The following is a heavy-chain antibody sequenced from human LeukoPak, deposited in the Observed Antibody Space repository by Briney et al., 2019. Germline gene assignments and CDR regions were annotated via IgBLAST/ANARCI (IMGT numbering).Heavy chain of an antibody. J-gene: IGHJ6*02. V-gene: IGHV3-64D*09. CDR1: VFLFSRYA. CDR3: VRGYSFGPYGMDV. CDR2: ISDSGGST. D-gene: IGHD2-15*01. Sequence: GGSLSLSCSASVFLFSRYAMHGLRQAPGRGLEYVSAISDSGGSTYYADSVEGRFTISRDNSKNTLYLQMSSLRAEDTAVYFCVRGYSFGPYGMDVWGQGTTVTVS.